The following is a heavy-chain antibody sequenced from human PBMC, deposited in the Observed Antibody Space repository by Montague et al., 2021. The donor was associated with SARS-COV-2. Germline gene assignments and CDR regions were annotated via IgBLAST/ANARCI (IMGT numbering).Heavy chain of an antibody. Sequence: TLSLTCTASGGSISSGGYYWSWIRQHPGKGLEWIGYIYYSGSTYYNPSLKSRVTISVDTSKNQFSLKLSSVTAADTAVYYCARTYYDILTGYYNFDYWGQGTLVTVSS. CDR2: IYYSGST. V-gene: IGHV4-31*03. CDR3: ARTYYDILTGYYNFDY. J-gene: IGHJ4*02. D-gene: IGHD3-9*01. CDR1: GGSISSGGYY.